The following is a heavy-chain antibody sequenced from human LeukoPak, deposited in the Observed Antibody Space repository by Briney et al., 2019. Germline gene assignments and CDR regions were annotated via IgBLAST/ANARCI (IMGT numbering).Heavy chain of an antibody. D-gene: IGHD1-14*01. J-gene: IGHJ3*02. V-gene: IGHV5-51*01. CDR3: ARRRTGTGDAFDI. CDR1: GHSFTSYW. Sequence: GASLKISCKASGHSFTSYWIDWVRQLPGKGLEWMGIIYPADSDTRYSPSFQGQVTISADKSISTAYLQWSSLKASDTAMYYCARRRTGTGDAFDIWGQGTLVTVSS. CDR2: IYPADSDT.